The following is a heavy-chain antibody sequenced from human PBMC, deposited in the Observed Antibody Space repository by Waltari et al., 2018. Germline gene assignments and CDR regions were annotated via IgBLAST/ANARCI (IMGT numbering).Heavy chain of an antibody. D-gene: IGHD3-9*01. V-gene: IGHV4-39*01. J-gene: IGHJ4*02. Sequence: QLQLQESCPGLVKPSETLSLTCPVSGGSISSSSYYWGWLRQPPGRGRELIGIIYYSGSTYYNPPLKSRVTISVDTSKNQFSLKLSSVTAADTAVYYCARLLRYFDRLGSPAYYFDYWGQGTLVTVSS. CDR2: IYYSGST. CDR1: GGSISSSSYY. CDR3: ARLLRYFDRLGSPAYYFDY.